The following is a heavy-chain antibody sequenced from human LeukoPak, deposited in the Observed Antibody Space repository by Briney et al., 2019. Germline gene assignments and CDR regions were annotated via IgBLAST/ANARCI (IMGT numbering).Heavy chain of an antibody. J-gene: IGHJ4*02. CDR3: ARDRCYDLWSGYSTPGY. CDR2: IWYDGSNK. D-gene: IGHD3-3*01. V-gene: IGHV3-33*01. Sequence: GGPLRLSCAASGFTFSSYRMHWVRQAPGKGLEWVAVIWYDGSNKYYADSVKGQLTSSRDNSKNPLERQMNSHGAEDTAVYYCARDRCYDLWSGYSTPGYWGQGTLVTVSS. CDR1: GFTFSSYR.